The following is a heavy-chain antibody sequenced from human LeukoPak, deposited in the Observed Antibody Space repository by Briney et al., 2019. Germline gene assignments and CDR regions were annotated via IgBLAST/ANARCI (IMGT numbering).Heavy chain of an antibody. V-gene: IGHV1-2*02. D-gene: IGHD3-16*01. Sequence: ASVKVSCKASGYTFTGYYMHWVRQAPGQGPEWMGWINPNSGATNYAQKFQGRVTMTRDMSIITTYMELSRLGSDDTAVYYCARVDNWGLDFWGQGTQVTVSS. CDR1: GYTFTGYY. CDR2: INPNSGAT. CDR3: ARVDNWGLDF. J-gene: IGHJ4*02.